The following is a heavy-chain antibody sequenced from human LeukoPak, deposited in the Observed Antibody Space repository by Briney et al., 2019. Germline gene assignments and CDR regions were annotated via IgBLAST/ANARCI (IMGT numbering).Heavy chain of an antibody. CDR1: GFTFSSYA. Sequence: GGSLRLSCAASGFTFSSYAMHWVRQAPGKGLEYVSAISSNGGSTDYANSVKGRFTISRDNSKNTLYLQMGSLRAEDMAVYYCAREMDPIAARPDLQSDDYYYGMDVWGQGTTVTVSS. CDR3: AREMDPIAARPDLQSDDYYYGMDV. CDR2: ISSNGGST. V-gene: IGHV3-64*01. D-gene: IGHD6-6*01. J-gene: IGHJ6*02.